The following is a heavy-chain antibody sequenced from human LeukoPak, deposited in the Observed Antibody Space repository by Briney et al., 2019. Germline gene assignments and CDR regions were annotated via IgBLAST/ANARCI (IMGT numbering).Heavy chain of an antibody. Sequence: GGSLRLSCAASGFTFDDYAMQWVRQAPGKGLEWVSGISWNSGSIGYADSVKGRFTISRDNAKNSLYLQMNSLRAEDMALYYCARTYYDFWSGTFDYWGQGTLVTVSS. J-gene: IGHJ4*02. CDR3: ARTYYDFWSGTFDY. CDR1: GFTFDDYA. V-gene: IGHV3-9*03. D-gene: IGHD3-3*01. CDR2: ISWNSGSI.